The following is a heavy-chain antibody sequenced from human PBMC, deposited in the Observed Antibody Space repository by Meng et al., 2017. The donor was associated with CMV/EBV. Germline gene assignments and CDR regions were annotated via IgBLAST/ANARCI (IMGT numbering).Heavy chain of an antibody. D-gene: IGHD6-13*01. CDR1: GVSLSTSGVG. V-gene: IGHV2-5*02. CDR3: AHKGRRMAAAGINWFDP. J-gene: IGHJ5*02. CDR2: IHWDDDK. Sequence: GPTLLKSTRALPLCCTFSGVSLSTSGVGLVWIRQPPGKALEWLALIHWDDDKRYSPSLKSRLTITKDTSKNQVVLTMTNMDPVDTATYYCAHKGRRMAAAGINWFDPWGQGTLVTVSS.